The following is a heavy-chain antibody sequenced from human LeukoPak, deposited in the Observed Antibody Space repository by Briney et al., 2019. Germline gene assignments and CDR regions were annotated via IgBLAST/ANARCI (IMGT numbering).Heavy chain of an antibody. J-gene: IGHJ5*02. CDR3: ERRPYTGDFWSGYERVWFDP. V-gene: IGHV5-51*01. CDR1: GYSFTSYW. CDR2: IYPGDSDT. Sequence: GESLKISCKGSGYSFTSYWIGWVRQMPGKGLEWMGIIYPGDSDTRYSPSFQGQVTISADKSISTAYLQWSSLKASDTAMYYCERRPYTGDFWSGYERVWFDPWGQGTLVTVSS. D-gene: IGHD3-3*01.